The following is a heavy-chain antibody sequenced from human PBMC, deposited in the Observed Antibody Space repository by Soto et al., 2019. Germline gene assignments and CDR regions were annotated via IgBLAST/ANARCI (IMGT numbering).Heavy chain of an antibody. V-gene: IGHV1-69*02. CDR1: GGTFDSYT. CDR2: IAPIFDFS. CDR3: ATGALGGRPQLVRDAFDF. Sequence: QVQLVQSGAEVKKPGSSMRVSCKASGGTFDSYTISWVRQAPGQGLEWVGKIAPIFDFSRYAPKFQGRVTITADKSTSTAYMDLSCLTSEDTAVYYCATGALGGRPQLVRDAFDFWGQGTKVTVSS. D-gene: IGHD3-16*01. J-gene: IGHJ3*01.